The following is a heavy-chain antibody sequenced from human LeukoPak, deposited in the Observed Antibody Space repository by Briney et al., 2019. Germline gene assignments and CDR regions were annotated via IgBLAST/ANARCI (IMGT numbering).Heavy chain of an antibody. CDR2: IYYSGST. V-gene: IGHV4-59*01. CDR3: ARVEQQLVLDY. J-gene: IGHJ4*02. D-gene: IGHD6-13*01. CDR1: GSSISSYY. Sequence: PSETLSLTCTVSGSSISSYYWSWIRQPPGKGLEWIGYIYYSGSTNYNPSLKSRVTISVDTSKNQFSLKLSSVTAADTAVYYCARVEQQLVLDYWGQGTLVTVSS.